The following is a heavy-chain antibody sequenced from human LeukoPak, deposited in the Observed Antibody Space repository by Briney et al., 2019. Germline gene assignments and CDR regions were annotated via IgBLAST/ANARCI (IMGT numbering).Heavy chain of an antibody. V-gene: IGHV1-69*06. Sequence: SVKVSCKASGGTFSSYAISWVRQAPGQGLEWMGGIIPIFGTANYAQKFQGRVTITADKSTSTAYMELSSLRSEDTAVYYRARGRPTTSIAAAGVNWFDPWGQGTLVTVSS. CDR1: GGTFSSYA. CDR3: ARGRPTTSIAAAGVNWFDP. CDR2: IIPIFGTA. D-gene: IGHD6-13*01. J-gene: IGHJ5*02.